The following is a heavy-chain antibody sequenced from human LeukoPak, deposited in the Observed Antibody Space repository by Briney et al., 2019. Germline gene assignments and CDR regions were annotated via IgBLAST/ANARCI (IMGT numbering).Heavy chain of an antibody. J-gene: IGHJ4*02. D-gene: IGHD4-17*01. Sequence: SVKVSCKASGGTFSSYIIKWVRQAPGQGLEWMGGIIPMFGTTIYAQKFQGRVTITADKSTSTAYMQLSSLRSEDTAVYYCARGYPSTLYKADYVHPYYLDYWGQGTLVTVSS. CDR3: ARGYPSTLYKADYVHPYYLDY. CDR1: GGTFSSYI. V-gene: IGHV1-69*06. CDR2: IIPMFGTT.